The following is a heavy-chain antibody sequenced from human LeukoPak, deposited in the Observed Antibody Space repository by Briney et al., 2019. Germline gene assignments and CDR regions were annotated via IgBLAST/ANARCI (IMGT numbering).Heavy chain of an antibody. J-gene: IGHJ5*02. CDR1: GFTFSNYA. CDR3: AKRRWSSSTSCYDCWFDP. CDR2: ISGSGTTT. D-gene: IGHD2-2*01. V-gene: IGHV3-23*01. Sequence: PGGSLRLSCAASGFTFSNYAMTWVRQAPGRGLEWVSSISGSGTTTYYADSVKGRFTISRDNSKNTLYLQMNSLRAEDTAVYYCAKRRWSSSTSCYDCWFDPWGQGTLVTVSS.